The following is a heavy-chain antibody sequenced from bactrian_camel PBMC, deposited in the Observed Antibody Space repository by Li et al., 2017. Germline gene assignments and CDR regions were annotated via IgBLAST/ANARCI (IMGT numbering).Heavy chain of an antibody. Sequence: HVQLVESGGGSVQSGGSLRLSCAASGYDVSRGYMAWFRQAPGKEREGVAAIDRNGYPTYTYSVKDRFTISKDNVKNTLYLQMDGLKPEDTATYYCAAGSTTPKCDYDVSRPAYGGQGTQVTV. CDR2: IDRNGYP. CDR3: AAGSTTPKCDYDVSRPAY. D-gene: IGHD4*01. J-gene: IGHJ4*01. V-gene: IGHV3S26*01. CDR1: GYDVSRGY.